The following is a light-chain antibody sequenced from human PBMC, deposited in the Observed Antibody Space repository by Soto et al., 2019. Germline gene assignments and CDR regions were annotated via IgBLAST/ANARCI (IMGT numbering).Light chain of an antibody. CDR3: CSYAGSSTSVV. Sequence: QSALTQPASVSGSPGQSITISCTGTSRDVGSYNLVSWYQQHPGKAPKLMIYEGSKRPPGVSNRFSGSKSGNTASLTISGLQAEDEADYYCCSYAGSSTSVVFGGGTKLTVL. CDR1: SRDVGSYNL. V-gene: IGLV2-23*01. J-gene: IGLJ2*01. CDR2: EGS.